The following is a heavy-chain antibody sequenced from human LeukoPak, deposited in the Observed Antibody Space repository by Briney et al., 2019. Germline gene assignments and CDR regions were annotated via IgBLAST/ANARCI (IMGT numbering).Heavy chain of an antibody. CDR3: ARMGVVVPAAMKGGDYYYGMDV. Sequence: GGSLRLSCAASGFTFSNSSMNWVRQAPGKGLDWVSSISSSSSYIYYADSVKGRFTISRDNAKNSLYLQMNSLRAEDTAVYYCARMGVVVPAAMKGGDYYYGMDVWGQGTTVTVSS. CDR2: ISSSSSYI. J-gene: IGHJ6*02. V-gene: IGHV3-21*01. D-gene: IGHD2-2*01. CDR1: GFTFSNSS.